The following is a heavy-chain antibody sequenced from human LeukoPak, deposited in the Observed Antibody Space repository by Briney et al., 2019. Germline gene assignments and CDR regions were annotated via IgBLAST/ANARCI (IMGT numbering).Heavy chain of an antibody. CDR2: ISSSGSYI. CDR3: ASTYASGDEDN. CDR1: GFTFTTYS. D-gene: IGHD3-10*01. J-gene: IGHJ4*02. Sequence: GSLRLSCAASGFTFTTYSMNWVRQAPGKGLEWISSISSSGSYIYYADSVKGRFTISRDNAKNSLSLQMNSLRAEDTAVYYCASTYASGDEDNWGQGTLVTVSS. V-gene: IGHV3-21*01.